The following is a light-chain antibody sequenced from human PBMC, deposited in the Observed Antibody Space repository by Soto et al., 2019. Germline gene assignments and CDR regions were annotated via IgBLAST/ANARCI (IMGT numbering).Light chain of an antibody. CDR1: SEHRSYI. CDR3: ETWDSKSWV. Sequence: QPVLTQSSSASASLGSSVKLICTLSSEHRSYIIAWHQQQPGKAPRYLMRLEGSGSYNKGSGVPDRFSGSSSGADRYLTISNLQSEDEADYYCETWDSKSWVFGGGTQLTVL. CDR2: LEGSGSY. J-gene: IGLJ3*02. V-gene: IGLV4-60*03.